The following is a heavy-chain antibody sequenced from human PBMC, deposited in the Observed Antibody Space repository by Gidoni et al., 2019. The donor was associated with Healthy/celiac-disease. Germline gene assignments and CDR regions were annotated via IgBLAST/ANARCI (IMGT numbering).Heavy chain of an antibody. CDR1: GVTFSSYA. J-gene: IGHJ3*02. V-gene: IGHV1-69*04. CDR2: IIPSLGIA. D-gene: IGHD2-15*01. CDR3: AKLQGVVAAGLPGDAFDI. Sequence: QVQLVQSGAEVKKPGSSVKVSCKASGVTFSSYAISWVRQAPGQGLEWMGRIIPSLGIAHYAQKFQGRVTITADNSTSTAYMELSSLRSEDTAVYYCAKLQGVVAAGLPGDAFDIWGQGTMVTVSS.